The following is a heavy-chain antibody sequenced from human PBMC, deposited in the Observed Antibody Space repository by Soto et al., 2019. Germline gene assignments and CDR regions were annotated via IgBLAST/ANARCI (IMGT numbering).Heavy chain of an antibody. CDR2: IYPGDSDT. J-gene: IGHJ5*02. CDR1: GYSFTSYW. Sequence: PGESLKISCKGSGYSFTSYWIGWVRQMPGKGLEWMGIIYPGDSDTRYSPSFQGQVTISADKSISTAYLQWSSLKASDTAMYYCARHFLLNYDFWSGYPIWFDPWGRGTLVTVSS. D-gene: IGHD3-3*01. V-gene: IGHV5-51*01. CDR3: ARHFLLNYDFWSGYPIWFDP.